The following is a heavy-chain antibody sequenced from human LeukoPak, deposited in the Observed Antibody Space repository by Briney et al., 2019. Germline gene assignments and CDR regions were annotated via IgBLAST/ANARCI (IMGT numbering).Heavy chain of an antibody. D-gene: IGHD3-22*01. CDR2: IGTAGDT. V-gene: IGHV3-13*01. CDR3: ATATRGGYYDH. Sequence: GGSLRLSCAASGFTFSSYAMSWVRQAPGKGLEWVSAIGTAGDTYYPGSVKGRFTISRENAKNSLYLQMTSLEVGDTAVYYCATATRGGYYDHWGQGTLVTVSS. CDR1: GFTFSSYA. J-gene: IGHJ5*02.